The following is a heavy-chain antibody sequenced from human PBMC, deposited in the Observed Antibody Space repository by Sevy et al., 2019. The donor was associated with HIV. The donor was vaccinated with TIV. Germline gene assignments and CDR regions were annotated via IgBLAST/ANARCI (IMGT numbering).Heavy chain of an antibody. J-gene: IGHJ4*02. CDR3: AREGCNSPHDH. V-gene: IGHV3-23*01. Sequence: GGSLRLSCVASGFNFNIYSMSRVCQAPGKGLEWVSTLSFGCGRINHADSVQGRFTMSRDDSKKTVYLEMNSLRAEDTAVYYCAREGCNSPHDHWGQGTLVTVSS. D-gene: IGHD2-8*01. CDR2: LSFGCGRI. CDR1: GFNFNIYS.